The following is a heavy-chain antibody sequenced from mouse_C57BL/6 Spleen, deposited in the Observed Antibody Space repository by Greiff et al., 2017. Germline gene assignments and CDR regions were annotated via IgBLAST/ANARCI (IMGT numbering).Heavy chain of an antibody. CDR1: GYTFTSYW. CDR3: ARYGYHWYFDV. Sequence: QVQLQQPGAELVKPGASVKLSCKASGYTFTSYWMHWVKQRPGQGLEWIGMIHPNSGSTNYNEKFKSKATLTVDKSSSTAYMQLSSLTSEDSAVYYCARYGYHWYFDVWGTGTTVTVSS. D-gene: IGHD2-2*01. CDR2: IHPNSGST. J-gene: IGHJ1*03. V-gene: IGHV1-64*01.